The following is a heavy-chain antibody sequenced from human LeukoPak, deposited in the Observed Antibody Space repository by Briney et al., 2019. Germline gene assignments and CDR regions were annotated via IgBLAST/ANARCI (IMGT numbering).Heavy chain of an antibody. CDR2: ISGSGGST. D-gene: IGHD3-22*01. V-gene: IGHV3-23*01. CDR3: AKDGYYYDSSGYSGGAFDI. Sequence: GGSLRLSCAASGFTFSSYAMSWVRQAPGKGLEWVSAISGSGGSTYYADSVKGRFTISRDNSKNTLYLQMNSLRAEDTAVYYYAKDGYYYDSSGYSGGAFDIWGQGTMVTVSS. J-gene: IGHJ3*02. CDR1: GFTFSSYA.